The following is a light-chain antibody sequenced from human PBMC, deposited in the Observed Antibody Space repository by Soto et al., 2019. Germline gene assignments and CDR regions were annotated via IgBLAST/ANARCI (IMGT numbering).Light chain of an antibody. V-gene: IGKV1-39*01. CDR3: QQSHGIPYT. CDR2: AAS. Sequence: DIQMTQSPSSLSAAVGDRVTITCRASQTISTYLTWYQQKPGKAPKLLIYAASSLQSGVPSRFTGSGSGTYFTLTISSLQPEDFASYYCQQSHGIPYTFGQGTKLEIK. CDR1: QTISTY. J-gene: IGKJ2*01.